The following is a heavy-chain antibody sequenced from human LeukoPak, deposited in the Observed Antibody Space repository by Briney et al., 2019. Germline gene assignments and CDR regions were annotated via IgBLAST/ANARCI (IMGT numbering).Heavy chain of an antibody. V-gene: IGHV1-2*02. Sequence: SVKVSCKASGYTFTGYYMHWVRQAPGQGLEWMGWINPNSCGTNYAQKFQGRVTMTRDTSISTAYMELSRLRSDDTAVYYCARDMVKGLRAPDYWGQGTLVTVSP. CDR2: INPNSCGT. D-gene: IGHD5-18*01. CDR1: GYTFTGYY. CDR3: ARDMVKGLRAPDY. J-gene: IGHJ4*02.